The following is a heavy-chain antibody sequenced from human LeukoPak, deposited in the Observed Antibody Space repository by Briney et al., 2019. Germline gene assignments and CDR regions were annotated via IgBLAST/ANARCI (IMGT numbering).Heavy chain of an antibody. CDR3: VKGQRYYDSSGYYSIEYFKH. J-gene: IGHJ1*01. CDR1: TLTSITYA. V-gene: IGHV3-64D*09. CDR2: ISSIRCST. D-gene: IGHD3-22*01. Sequence: SPRLSLSPSTLTSITYAMHSARQAPEKGPENISPISSIRCSTYYADSVKGRFTICRDNSKKTMYLEMSSLRAEDTAVYYCVKGQRYYDSSGYYSIEYFKHWGQGTLVTVSS.